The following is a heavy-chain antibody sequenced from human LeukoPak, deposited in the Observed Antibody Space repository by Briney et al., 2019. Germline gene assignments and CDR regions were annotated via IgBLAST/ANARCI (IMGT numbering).Heavy chain of an antibody. CDR2: SRAYNGDT. D-gene: IGHD6-19*01. CDR1: GYIFTNYG. Sequence: GASVKVSCKSSGYIFTNYGLSWGRQAPGQGREWMGWSRAYNGDTNYAQKFQGRVNMTTDTSTSTAYMEVRSLRSDDTAVYYCARISWYNGGWSPPYYWGQGTLVTVSS. V-gene: IGHV1-18*01. J-gene: IGHJ4*02. CDR3: ARISWYNGGWSPPYY.